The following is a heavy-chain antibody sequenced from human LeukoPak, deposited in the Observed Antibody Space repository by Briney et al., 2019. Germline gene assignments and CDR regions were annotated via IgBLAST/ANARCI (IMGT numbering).Heavy chain of an antibody. Sequence: GESLKISCKGSGYSFTSYWIGWVRQMPGKGLEWMGIIYPGDSDTRYSPSFQGQVTISADKSISTAYLQWSSLKASDTAMYYCARLDIVVVPAAIRNYYYYMDVWGKGTTVTVCS. CDR3: ARLDIVVVPAAIRNYYYYMDV. J-gene: IGHJ6*03. D-gene: IGHD2-2*02. V-gene: IGHV5-51*01. CDR1: GYSFTSYW. CDR2: IYPGDSDT.